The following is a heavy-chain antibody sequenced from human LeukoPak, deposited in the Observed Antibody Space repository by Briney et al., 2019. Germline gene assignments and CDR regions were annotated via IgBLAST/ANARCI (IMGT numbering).Heavy chain of an antibody. D-gene: IGHD3-3*01. CDR3: ARDPSPLTYYDFWSGYYTGGY. CDR1: GGTFSSYA. J-gene: IGHJ4*02. Sequence: ASVKVSCKASGGTFSSYAISWVRQAPGQGLEWMGGIIPIFGTANYAQKFQGRVTITADESTSTAYMELSSLRSEDTAVYYCARDPSPLTYYDFWSGYYTGGYWGQGTLVTVSS. CDR2: IIPIFGTA. V-gene: IGHV1-69*13.